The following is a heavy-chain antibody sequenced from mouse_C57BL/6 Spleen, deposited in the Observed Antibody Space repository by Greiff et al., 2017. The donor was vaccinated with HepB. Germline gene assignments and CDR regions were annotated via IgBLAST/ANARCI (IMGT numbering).Heavy chain of an antibody. CDR1: GFTFTDYY. V-gene: IGHV7-3*01. CDR3: ARYKGIYYDYGGYFDV. CDR2: IRNKANGYTT. D-gene: IGHD2-4*01. J-gene: IGHJ1*03. Sequence: EVQGVESGGGLVQPGGSLSLSCAASGFTFTDYYMSWVRQPPGKALEWLGFIRNKANGYTTEYSASVKGRFTISRDNSQSILYLQMNALRAEDSATYYCARYKGIYYDYGGYFDVWGTGTTVTVSS.